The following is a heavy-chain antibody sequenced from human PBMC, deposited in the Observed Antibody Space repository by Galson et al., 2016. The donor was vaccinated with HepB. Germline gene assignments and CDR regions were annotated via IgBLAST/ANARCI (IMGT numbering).Heavy chain of an antibody. J-gene: IGHJ6*02. V-gene: IGHV3-48*02. CDR3: ARDGGSFDFWSGYPNYFYYGWDV. D-gene: IGHD3-3*01. CDR1: GFTLSSYS. Sequence: SLRLSCAASGFTLSSYSMNWVRQVPGKGLQWVSYISGTSGTIYYADSVKGRFTISRDIAKNSLYLQMNSLRDGDTAVYYCARDGGSFDFWSGYPNYFYYGWDVWGQGTTVTVSS. CDR2: ISGTSGTI.